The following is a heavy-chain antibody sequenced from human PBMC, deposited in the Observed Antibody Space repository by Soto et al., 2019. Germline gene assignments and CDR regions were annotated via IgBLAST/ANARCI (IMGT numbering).Heavy chain of an antibody. D-gene: IGHD4-17*01. Sequence: QVQLVQSGAEVKKPGASVKVSCKASGYTFTSYGISWVRQAPGQGLEWMGWISAYNGNTNYAQKLQGRVTMTTDTSTSTAYMELRSLRSDDTAVYYCARVLTVTTWYYYYGMDVWGQGTTVTVSS. J-gene: IGHJ6*02. CDR3: ARVLTVTTWYYYYGMDV. V-gene: IGHV1-18*04. CDR1: GYTFTSYG. CDR2: ISAYNGNT.